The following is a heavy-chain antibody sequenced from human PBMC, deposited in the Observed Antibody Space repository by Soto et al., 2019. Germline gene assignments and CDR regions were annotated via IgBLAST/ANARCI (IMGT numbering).Heavy chain of an antibody. Sequence: SQTLSLTCAISGDSVSSNSAAWNWIRQSPSRGLEWLGRTYYRSRWYNDYAVSVKSRITVNPDTSKNQFSLQMNSLRAEDTAVYYCAKVDFGDYLYYMDVWGKGTTVTVSS. J-gene: IGHJ6*03. V-gene: IGHV6-1*01. CDR1: GDSVSSNSAA. CDR3: AKVDFGDYLYYMDV. CDR2: TYYRSRWYN. D-gene: IGHD4-17*01.